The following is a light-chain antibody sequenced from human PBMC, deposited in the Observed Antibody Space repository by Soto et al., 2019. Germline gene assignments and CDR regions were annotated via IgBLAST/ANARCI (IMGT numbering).Light chain of an antibody. J-gene: IGKJ4*01. Sequence: DIVMTQSPLSLPVTPGEPASISCRSSQSLYSNRNNYLDWFLQKPGQSPQVLIYLGSHRASGVPDRFSGSGSGTDFTLKISTVEAEDVGIYYCMQALQTPLTFGGGTKVEI. CDR3: MQALQTPLT. CDR1: QSLYSNRNNY. CDR2: LGS. V-gene: IGKV2-28*01.